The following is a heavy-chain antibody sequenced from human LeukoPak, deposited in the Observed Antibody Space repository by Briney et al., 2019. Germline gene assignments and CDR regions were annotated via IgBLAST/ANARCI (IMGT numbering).Heavy chain of an antibody. CDR1: GFTFSSYS. CDR2: ISSSSSYI. D-gene: IGHD6-19*01. Sequence: GGSLRLSCAASGFTFSSYSMNWVRQAPGKGLEWVSSISSSSSYIYYADSVKGRFNISRDNAKNSLYLQMNSLRAEDTAVYYCARDVVAGTHYYYGMDVWGKGTTVTVSS. J-gene: IGHJ6*04. CDR3: ARDVVAGTHYYYGMDV. V-gene: IGHV3-21*01.